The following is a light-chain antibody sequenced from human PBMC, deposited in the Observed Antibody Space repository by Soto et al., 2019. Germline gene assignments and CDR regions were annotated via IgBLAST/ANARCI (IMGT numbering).Light chain of an antibody. CDR2: GAS. V-gene: IGKV3D-15*01. Sequence: ELLLTQSPATLSVSPGERATLSCRASQSVSNNLAWYQQKPGQAPRLLMYGASARATGVPARFSGGGSETEFTLTISSLQSEDFAVYYCHQYNNWPPITFGQGTRLE. J-gene: IGKJ5*01. CDR1: QSVSNN. CDR3: HQYNNWPPIT.